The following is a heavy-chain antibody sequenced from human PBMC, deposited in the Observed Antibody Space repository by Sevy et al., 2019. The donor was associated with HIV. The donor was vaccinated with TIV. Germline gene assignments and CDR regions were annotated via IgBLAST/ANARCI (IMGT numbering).Heavy chain of an antibody. CDR2: IWYDGTNK. CDR1: GFTFSSYG. Sequence: GGSLRLSCAASGFTFSSYGMHWVRQAPGKGLEWVALIWYDGTNKYYADSVKGRFTISRDNSKNTLYLQMNSLRAEDTAVYYCASGAYYYHSRSQNFDSWGPGTMVTVSS. D-gene: IGHD3-10*01. J-gene: IGHJ4*02. CDR3: ASGAYYYHSRSQNFDS. V-gene: IGHV3-33*01.